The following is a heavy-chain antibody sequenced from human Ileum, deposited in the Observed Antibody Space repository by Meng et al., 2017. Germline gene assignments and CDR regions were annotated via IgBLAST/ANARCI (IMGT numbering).Heavy chain of an antibody. CDR1: GFTLSHYS. CDR2: ISYDGTDK. V-gene: IGHV3-30*10. D-gene: IGHD3-22*01. J-gene: IGHJ4*02. Sequence: GGSLRLSCAASGFTLSHYSMHWVRQAPGKGLEWVSVISYDGTDKYNTDSVKGRFTISRDDSKNTLYLQMNSLRDEDTAVYYCARGGRADDSSGYYFGIFDYWGQGTLVTVSS. CDR3: ARGGRADDSSGYYFGIFDY.